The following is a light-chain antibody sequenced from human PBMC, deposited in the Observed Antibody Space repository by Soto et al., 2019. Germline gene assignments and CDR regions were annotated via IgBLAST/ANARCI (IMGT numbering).Light chain of an antibody. J-gene: IGLJ1*01. CDR3: ISHTDTFYV. CDR2: DVS. CDR1: SDDVGAYNF. V-gene: IGLV2-14*03. Sequence: QSALTQPASVSGSPGQSVTISCTGTSDDVGAYNFVSWYQQYPDKAPRVLIYDVSERPSGVSNPFSGSKSGNTASLTISGLQTEDEADYFCISHTDTFYVFGTGTKVTVL.